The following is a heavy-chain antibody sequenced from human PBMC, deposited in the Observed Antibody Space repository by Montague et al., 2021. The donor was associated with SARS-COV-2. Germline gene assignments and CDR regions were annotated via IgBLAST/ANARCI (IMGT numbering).Heavy chain of an antibody. D-gene: IGHD3-10*01. CDR3: ARRIRITVFRGVPLTTHSLES. J-gene: IGHJ4*02. V-gene: IGHV4/OR15-8*01. CDR1: NASITTSNW. CDR2: IHHSGTL. Sequence: SETLSLTCTVPNASITTSNWWTWVRQAPGKGLEWVGEIHHSGTLNYNPSLKSRVTIPVDTSKNHFSLNLNSVAAADTALYFCARRIRITVFRGVPLTTHSLESWGQGIMVTVSS.